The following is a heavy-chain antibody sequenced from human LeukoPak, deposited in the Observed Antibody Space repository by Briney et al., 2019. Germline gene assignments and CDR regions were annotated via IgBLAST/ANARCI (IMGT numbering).Heavy chain of an antibody. J-gene: IGHJ3*02. CDR3: ASYYYDSSGYWVHAFDI. D-gene: IGHD3-22*01. CDR1: GFTFSSYE. V-gene: IGHV3-48*03. CDR2: ISSSGRTI. Sequence: GGSLRLSCAVSGFTFSSYEMNWVRQAPGRGLEWVSYISSSGRTIYNADSVKGRFTISRDNAKNSLYLQMNSLRAEDTAVYYCASYYYDSSGYWVHAFDIWGQGTMVTVSS.